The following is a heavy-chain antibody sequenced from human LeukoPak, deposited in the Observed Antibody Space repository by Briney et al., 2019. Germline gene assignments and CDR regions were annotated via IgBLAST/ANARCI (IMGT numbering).Heavy chain of an antibody. CDR1: GFTFSSYG. D-gene: IGHD6-19*01. CDR2: ISYDGSNK. CDR3: ARGPRGYSSGQRDYYYGMDV. V-gene: IGHV3-30*03. J-gene: IGHJ6*02. Sequence: PGGSLRLSCAASGFTFSSYGMHWVRQAPGKGLEWVAVISYDGSNKYYADSVKGRFTISRDNSKNTLYLQMNSPRAEDTAVYYCARGPRGYSSGQRDYYYGMDVWGQGTTVTVSS.